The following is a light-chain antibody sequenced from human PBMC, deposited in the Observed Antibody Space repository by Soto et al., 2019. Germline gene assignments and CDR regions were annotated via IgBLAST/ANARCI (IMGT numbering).Light chain of an antibody. CDR2: EVS. V-gene: IGLV2-14*01. CDR3: SSYTSSSTHV. J-gene: IGLJ1*01. CDR1: SSDVGAYKF. Sequence: QSVLTQPASVSGSPGQSITIFCSGTSSDVGAYKFVSWYRHHPGKAPQVMIYEVSNRPSGVSNRFSGSKSGNTASLTISGLQPEDEGDYYCSSYTSSSTHVFGTGTKVTVL.